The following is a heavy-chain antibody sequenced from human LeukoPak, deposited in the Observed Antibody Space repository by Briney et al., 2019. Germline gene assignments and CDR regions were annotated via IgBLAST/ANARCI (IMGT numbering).Heavy chain of an antibody. CDR3: ARNPPTIFGHFDL. CDR2: IYYSGST. J-gene: IGHJ2*01. V-gene: IGHV4-59*08. D-gene: IGHD3-9*01. CDR1: GASISSYY. Sequence: KASETLSLTCTVSGASISSYYWSWIRQPPGKGLEWIGYIYYSGSTNYNPSLKSRVTISVDTSKNQFSLKMSSVTAADTAVYYCARNPPTIFGHFDLWGRGTLVTVSS.